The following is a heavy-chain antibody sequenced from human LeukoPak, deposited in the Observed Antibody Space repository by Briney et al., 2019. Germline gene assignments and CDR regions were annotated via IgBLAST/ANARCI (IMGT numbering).Heavy chain of an antibody. CDR3: AKEVRPNDY. V-gene: IGHV3-48*01. CDR2: ISSSSRTI. Sequence: GGSLRLSCAASGFTFSSYSMNWVRQAPGKGLEWVSYISSSSRTIYYADSVKGRFTISRDNAKNSLYLQMNSLRAEDTAVYYCAKEVRPNDYWGLGTLVTVSS. CDR1: GFTFSSYS. J-gene: IGHJ4*02.